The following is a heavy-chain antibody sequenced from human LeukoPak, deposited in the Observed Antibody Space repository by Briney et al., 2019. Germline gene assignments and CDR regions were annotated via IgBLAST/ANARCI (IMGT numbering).Heavy chain of an antibody. Sequence: PGGSLRLSCAASGLTFSSYAMSWVRQAPGKGLEWVSAISGSGGSTYYADSVKGRFTISRDNSKNTLYLQMNSLRAEDTAVYYCALYYDILTGYFDYWGQGTLVTVSS. CDR3: ALYYDILTGYFDY. D-gene: IGHD3-9*01. CDR2: ISGSGGST. J-gene: IGHJ4*02. CDR1: GLTFSSYA. V-gene: IGHV3-23*01.